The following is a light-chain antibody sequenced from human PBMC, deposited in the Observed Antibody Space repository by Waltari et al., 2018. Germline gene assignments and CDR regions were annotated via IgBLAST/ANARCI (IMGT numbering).Light chain of an antibody. Sequence: TINCKSSQSVLYSSNNKNYLAWYQQKPGQPPKLLIYWASTRESGVPDRLSGSGSGTDFTLTISSLQAEDVAVYYCHQYYNIPFTFGPGTKVDIK. V-gene: IGKV4-1*01. CDR1: QSVLYSSNNKNY. J-gene: IGKJ3*01. CDR2: WAS. CDR3: HQYYNIPFT.